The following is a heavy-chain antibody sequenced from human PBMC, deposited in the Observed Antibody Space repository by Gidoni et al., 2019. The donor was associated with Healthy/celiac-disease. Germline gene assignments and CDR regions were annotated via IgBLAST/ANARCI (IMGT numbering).Heavy chain of an antibody. CDR3: ARFRELRALQLYDY. CDR1: GLAFRGYS. Sequence: EVPRVVSGAGLVKPAGSLSLSLAASGLAFRGYSMNWVRQAPGKGLEWVSSISSSSSDIYYADSVKGRFTISRDNAKNSLYLQMNSLRAEDTAVYYCARFRELRALQLYDYWGQGTLVTVSS. D-gene: IGHD1-7*01. CDR2: ISSSSSDI. V-gene: IGHV3-21*01. J-gene: IGHJ4*02.